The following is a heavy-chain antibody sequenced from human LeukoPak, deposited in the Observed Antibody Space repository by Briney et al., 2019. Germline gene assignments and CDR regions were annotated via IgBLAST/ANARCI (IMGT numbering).Heavy chain of an antibody. CDR2: IRGEGTI. CDR3: AKDGEGYSYGSDY. D-gene: IGHD1-26*01. V-gene: IGHV3-23*01. CDR1: GFSFRHYV. J-gene: IGHJ4*02. Sequence: GGSLRLSCAASGFSFRHYVMSWVGQGPGKGLEWVSSIRGEGTIFYADSLKGRFTISRDNSKNTLYLQMNSLRVEDTAIYYCAKDGEGYSYGSDYWGQGTLVTVSS.